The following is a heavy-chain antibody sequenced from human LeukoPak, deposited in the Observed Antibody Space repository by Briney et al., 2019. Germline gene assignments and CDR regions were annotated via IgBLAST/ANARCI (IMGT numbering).Heavy chain of an antibody. J-gene: IGHJ3*02. CDR2: IGTGTDT. CDR3: ARDRRADYGRNDDAFDI. V-gene: IGHV3-13*01. CDR1: GFTFNNYD. Sequence: GGSLRLSCAASGFTFNNYDMLWVRQATGKGLEWVSHIGTGTDTHFSGSVQGRFTISRENAKNTLYLHMHSLRAGDTAVYYCARDRRADYGRNDDAFDIWGRGTMVTVSP. D-gene: IGHD4-23*01.